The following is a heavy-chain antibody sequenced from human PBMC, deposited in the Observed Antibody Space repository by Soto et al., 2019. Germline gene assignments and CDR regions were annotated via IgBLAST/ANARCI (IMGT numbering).Heavy chain of an antibody. J-gene: IGHJ4*02. CDR2: ISSSSSYI. Sequence: EVQLVESGGGLVKPGGSLRLSCAASGFTFSSYSMNWVRQAPGKGLEWVSSISSSSSYIYYADSVKGRFTISRDNAKNSLYLQMNSLRAEDTAVYYCARDTYYYDSSGYHLSDYWGQGTLVTVSS. V-gene: IGHV3-21*01. CDR3: ARDTYYYDSSGYHLSDY. CDR1: GFTFSSYS. D-gene: IGHD3-22*01.